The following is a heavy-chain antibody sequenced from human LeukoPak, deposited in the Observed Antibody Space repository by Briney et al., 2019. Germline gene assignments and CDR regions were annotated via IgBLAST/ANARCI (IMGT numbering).Heavy chain of an antibody. CDR3: ARQGTSKAILWFGELWALDY. CDR1: GFTFSSYA. D-gene: IGHD3-10*01. Sequence: GGSLRLSCAASGFTFSSYAMHWVRQAPGKGLEWVAVISYDGSNKYYADSVKGRFTISRDNSKNTLYLQMNSLRAEDTAVYYCARQGTSKAILWFGELWALDYWGQGTLVTVSS. J-gene: IGHJ4*02. V-gene: IGHV3-30-3*01. CDR2: ISYDGSNK.